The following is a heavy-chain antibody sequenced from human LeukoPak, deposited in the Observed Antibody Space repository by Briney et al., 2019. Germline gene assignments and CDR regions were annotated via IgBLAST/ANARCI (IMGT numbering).Heavy chain of an antibody. CDR2: INHSGST. D-gene: IGHD6-13*01. J-gene: IGHJ4*02. Sequence: SETLSLTCAVYGGSFSGYYWSWIRQPPGKGLEWIGEINHSGSTNYNPSLKSRVTISVDTSKSQFSLKLSSVTAADTAVYYCAREVAAAGTLDYWGQGTLVTVSS. CDR1: GGSFSGYY. CDR3: AREVAAAGTLDY. V-gene: IGHV4-34*01.